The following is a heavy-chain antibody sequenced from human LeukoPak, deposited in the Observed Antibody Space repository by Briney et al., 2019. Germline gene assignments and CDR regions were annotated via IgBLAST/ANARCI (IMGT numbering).Heavy chain of an antibody. D-gene: IGHD6-19*01. CDR2: IKQDGSEK. CDR1: GFTFSSHW. CDR3: ARDNRGIAVAGFWFDP. V-gene: IGHV3-7*03. J-gene: IGHJ5*02. Sequence: RGSLRLSCAASGFTFSSHWMSWVRQAPGKGLEWVAKIKQDGSEKYYVDSVKGRFTISRDKAKNTLYLQINSLRAEDTAVYYCARDNRGIAVAGFWFDPWGQGTLVTVSS.